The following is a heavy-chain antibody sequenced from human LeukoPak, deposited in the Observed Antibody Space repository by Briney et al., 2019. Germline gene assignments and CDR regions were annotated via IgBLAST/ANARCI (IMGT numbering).Heavy chain of an antibody. J-gene: IGHJ6*02. CDR1: GYTFTGYY. Sequence: ASVKVSCKASGYTFTGYYMHWVRQAPGQGLEWMGRINPSSGGTNYAQKFQGRVTMTRDTSISTAYMELSRLRSDDTAVYYCAREKVRQSGMDVWGQGTTVTVSS. CDR3: AREKVRQSGMDV. V-gene: IGHV1-2*06. D-gene: IGHD2-2*01. CDR2: INPSSGGT.